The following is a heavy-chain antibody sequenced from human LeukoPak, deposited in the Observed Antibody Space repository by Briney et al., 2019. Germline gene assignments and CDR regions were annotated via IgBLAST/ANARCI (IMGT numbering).Heavy chain of an antibody. CDR3: ARGMYGSGRYYYYYMDV. Sequence: SETLSLTCTVSGGSISTYYWSWIRQPPGKGLEWIGYIYYTGSTNYNPSLKSRVTMSVDTSKNQFSLKLSSVTAADTAVYYCARGMYGSGRYYYYYMDVWGKGTTVTISS. J-gene: IGHJ6*03. D-gene: IGHD3-10*01. CDR2: IYYTGST. CDR1: GGSISTYY. V-gene: IGHV4-59*12.